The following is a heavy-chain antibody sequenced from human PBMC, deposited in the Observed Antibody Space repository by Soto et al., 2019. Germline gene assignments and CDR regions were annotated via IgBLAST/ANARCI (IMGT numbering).Heavy chain of an antibody. J-gene: IGHJ5*02. CDR1: GFTFSSYA. CDR2: SSGSGGST. CDR3: AKSWKHSSGWYGNWFDP. D-gene: IGHD6-19*01. Sequence: EVQLLESGGGLVQPGGSLRLSCAASGFTFSSYAMSWFRQAPGKGLEWVSASSGSGGSTYYADSVKGRFTISRDNSKNTLYLQMNSLRAEDTAVYYCAKSWKHSSGWYGNWFDPWGQGTLVTVSS. V-gene: IGHV3-23*01.